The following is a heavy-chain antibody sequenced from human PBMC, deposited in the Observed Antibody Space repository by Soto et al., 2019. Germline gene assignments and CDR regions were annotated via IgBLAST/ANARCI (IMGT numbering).Heavy chain of an antibody. J-gene: IGHJ5*02. Sequence: EVQLVESGGGLVQPGGSLRLSCAASGFTVSSNYMSWVRQAPGKGLEWVSVIYSGGTTYYADSVKGRFTISRNNSNNPLYRQMNSLRAEDTAVYYCARNGDSSDYRGWFDPWGQGTLVTVSS. D-gene: IGHD3-22*01. V-gene: IGHV3-66*01. CDR3: ARNGDSSDYRGWFDP. CDR1: GFTVSSNY. CDR2: IYSGGTT.